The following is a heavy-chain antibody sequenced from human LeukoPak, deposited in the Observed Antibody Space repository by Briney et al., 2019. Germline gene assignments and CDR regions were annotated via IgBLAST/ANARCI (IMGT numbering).Heavy chain of an antibody. V-gene: IGHV1-8*01. Sequence: AASVKVSCKASGYTFTSYDINWVRQATGQGLEWMGWMNPNSGNTGYAQKFQGRVTMTRNTSISTAYMELSSLRSEDTAVYYCARSLWFGEFWRGDNWFDPWGQGTLVTVSS. CDR2: MNPNSGNT. CDR1: GYTFTSYD. D-gene: IGHD3-10*01. CDR3: ARSLWFGEFWRGDNWFDP. J-gene: IGHJ5*02.